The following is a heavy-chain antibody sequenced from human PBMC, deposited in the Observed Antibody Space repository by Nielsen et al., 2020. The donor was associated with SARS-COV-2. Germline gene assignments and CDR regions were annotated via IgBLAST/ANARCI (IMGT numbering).Heavy chain of an antibody. CDR2: MNPNSGNT. D-gene: IGHD3-3*01. CDR1: GYTFTSYG. Sequence: ASVKVSCKASGYTFTSYGISWVRQAPGQGIEWMGWMNPNSGNTGYAQKFQGRVTMTRNTSISTAYMELSSLRSEDTAVYYCATTFAIFGEVRMDVWGQGTAVTVSS. V-gene: IGHV1-8*02. CDR3: ATTFAIFGEVRMDV. J-gene: IGHJ6*02.